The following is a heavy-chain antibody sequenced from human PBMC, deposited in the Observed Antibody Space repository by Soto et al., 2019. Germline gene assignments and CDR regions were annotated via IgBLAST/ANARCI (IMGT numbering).Heavy chain of an antibody. Sequence: EVQLVESGGGLVKPGGSLRLSCAASGFTFSNAWMHWVRQAPGKGLEWVGRIKSKTDGGTTDYAAPVKGRFTISTEDSQNTLYLQMNILKTEDTAVYYCTTVKVGYEHFDYWGRGALVTVSS. CDR1: GFTFSNAW. V-gene: IGHV3-15*07. CDR3: TTVKVGYEHFDY. CDR2: IKSKTDGGTT. J-gene: IGHJ4*02. D-gene: IGHD5-12*01.